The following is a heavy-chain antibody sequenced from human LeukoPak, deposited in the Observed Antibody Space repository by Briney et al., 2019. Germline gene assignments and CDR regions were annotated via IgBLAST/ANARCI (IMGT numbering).Heavy chain of an antibody. Sequence: KPSETLSLTCAVYGGSFSGYYWSWIRQPPGKGLEWIGEINHSGSTNYNPSLKSRVTISVDTSKNQFSLKLSSVTAADTAVYYCARGVAAAGFPYYYYYMDVWGKGTTVTVSS. V-gene: IGHV4-34*01. J-gene: IGHJ6*03. CDR1: GGSFSGYY. CDR2: INHSGST. D-gene: IGHD6-13*01. CDR3: ARGVAAAGFPYYYYYMDV.